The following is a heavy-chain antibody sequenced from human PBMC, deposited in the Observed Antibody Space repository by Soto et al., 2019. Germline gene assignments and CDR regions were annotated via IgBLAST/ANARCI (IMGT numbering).Heavy chain of an antibody. CDR1: GFTFSSYG. CDR3: AKDKGGGGFLRRGHYYYGMDV. V-gene: IGHV3-30*18. J-gene: IGHJ6*02. Sequence: QVQLVESGGGVVQPGRSLRLSCAASGFTFSSYGMHWVRQAPGKGLEWVAVISYDGSNKYYADSVKGRFTISRDNSKNTLYLQMNSLRAEDTAGYYCAKDKGGGGFLRRGHYYYGMDVWGQGTTVTVSS. CDR2: ISYDGSNK. D-gene: IGHD3-3*01.